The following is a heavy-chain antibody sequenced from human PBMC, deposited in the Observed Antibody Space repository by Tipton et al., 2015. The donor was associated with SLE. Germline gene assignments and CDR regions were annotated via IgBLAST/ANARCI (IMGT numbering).Heavy chain of an antibody. Sequence: TLSLTCAVSGYSISSGYYWGWIRQPPGKGLEWSGRIYYTRSTDYHPAVRSRVTISIDTSKNQFSLKLRSVTAADTAVYYCAGAWQGYCSGGTCYVLDYWGQGTLVTVSS. CDR2: IYYTRST. D-gene: IGHD2-15*01. J-gene: IGHJ4*02. V-gene: IGHV4-38-2*01. CDR3: AGAWQGYCSGGTCYVLDY. CDR1: GYSISSGYY.